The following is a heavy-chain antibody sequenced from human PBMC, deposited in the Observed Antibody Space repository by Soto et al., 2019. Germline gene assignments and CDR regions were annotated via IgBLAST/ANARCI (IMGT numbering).Heavy chain of an antibody. CDR2: INPDNGKT. D-gene: IGHD2-15*01. CDR3: ARGIATGQLDP. V-gene: IGHV1-3*01. Sequence: GASVKVSCKASGYTFTRYTMNWVRQAPGQRLEWMGWINPDNGKTKSSQKFQDRVIITRDTSASTAYMDLSSLRSEDTAVYYCARGIATGQLDPWGQGTLFTVSS. CDR1: GYTFTRYT. J-gene: IGHJ5*02.